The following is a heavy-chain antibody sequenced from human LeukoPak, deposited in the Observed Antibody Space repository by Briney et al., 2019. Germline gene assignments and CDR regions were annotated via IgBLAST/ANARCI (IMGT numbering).Heavy chain of an antibody. J-gene: IGHJ4*02. D-gene: IGHD3-10*01. CDR1: GFTFSNYG. V-gene: IGHV3-33*01. CDR3: AGNYGPYYFDY. CDR2: IWYDGSNK. Sequence: GGSLRLSCAASGFTFSNYGMHWVRQAPGKGLKWVAVIWYDGSNKYYADSVKGRFTISRDNSKNTLYLRMNSLRAEDTAVYYCAGNYGPYYFDYWGQGTLVTVSS.